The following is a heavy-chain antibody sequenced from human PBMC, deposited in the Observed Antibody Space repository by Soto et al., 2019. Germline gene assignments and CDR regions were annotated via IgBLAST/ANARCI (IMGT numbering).Heavy chain of an antibody. CDR3: ARLGIDILTGYYQYYFDY. CDR2: IYSGGST. CDR1: GFTVSSNY. V-gene: IGHV3-53*01. Sequence: PGGSLRLSCAASGFTVSSNYMSWVRQAPGKGLEWVSVIYSGGSTYYADSVKGRFTISRDNSKNTLYLQMNSLRAEDTAVHYCARLGIDILTGYYQYYFDYWGQGTLVTVSS. J-gene: IGHJ4*02. D-gene: IGHD3-9*01.